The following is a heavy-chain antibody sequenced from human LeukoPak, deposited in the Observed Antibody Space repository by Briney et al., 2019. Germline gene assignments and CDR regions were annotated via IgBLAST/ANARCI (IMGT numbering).Heavy chain of an antibody. CDR2: IKRDGSEK. CDR3: ARDPVEWELLLDY. J-gene: IGHJ4*02. CDR1: GFTFSSYW. V-gene: IGHV3-7*01. D-gene: IGHD1-26*01. Sequence: GGSLRLSCAASGFTFSSYWMSWVRQAPGKGLEWVANIKRDGSEKYYVDSVKGRFTISRDNAKNSLYLQMASLRVEDTAVYYCARDPVEWELLLDYWGQGTLVTVSS.